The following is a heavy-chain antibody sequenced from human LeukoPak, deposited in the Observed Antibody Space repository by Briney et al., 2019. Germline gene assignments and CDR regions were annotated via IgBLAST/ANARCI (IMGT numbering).Heavy chain of an antibody. CDR2: INQYGSEK. D-gene: IGHD3-22*01. CDR1: GFTFSSYW. V-gene: IGHV3-7*04. J-gene: IGHJ5*02. CDR3: SRDSGYSDSSGYSLS. Sequence: PGGSVRLSCAGSGFTFSSYWMSWVRRAPGKGLEWVANINQYGSEKYYVDSVKGRFTISRDNAKNSLYLQMNSLRAEDTAVYFCSRDSGYSDSSGYSLSWGQGTLVTVSS.